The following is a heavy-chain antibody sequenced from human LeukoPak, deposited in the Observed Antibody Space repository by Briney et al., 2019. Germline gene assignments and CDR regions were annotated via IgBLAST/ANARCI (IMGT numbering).Heavy chain of an antibody. Sequence: SQTLCPTCTVSGDSLTSIYWSWIRQPPGKRLEWIGCIYYSDSDTYTPSLKSRVTISLDTSKNQFFLKLSSVTAADTAGYCCAGKRSVDLWCQGTRVTVSS. CDR1: GDSLTSIY. J-gene: IGHJ4*02. V-gene: IGHV4-59*01. CDR2: IYYSDSD. CDR3: AGKRSVDL. D-gene: IGHD3-9*01.